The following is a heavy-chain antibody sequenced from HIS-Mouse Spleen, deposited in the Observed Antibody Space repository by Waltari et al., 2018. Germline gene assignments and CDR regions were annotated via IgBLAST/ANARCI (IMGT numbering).Heavy chain of an antibody. D-gene: IGHD2-2*01. CDR3: ARCSPVVPAASSLDY. V-gene: IGHV1-69*04. Sequence: QVQLVQSGAEVKKPGSSVKVSCKASGGTFSSYAISWGRQAPGQGLEGMGRRNLILVIENYAQKCQGRVKSTADKSTSTAYMELSSLRSEDTAVYYCARCSPVVPAASSLDYWGQGTLVTVSS. CDR1: GGTFSSYA. CDR2: RNLILVIE. J-gene: IGHJ4*02.